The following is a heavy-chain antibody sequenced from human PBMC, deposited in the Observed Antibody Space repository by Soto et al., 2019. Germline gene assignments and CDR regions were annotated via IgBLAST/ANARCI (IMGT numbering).Heavy chain of an antibody. Sequence: QVQLVESGGGVVQPGRSLRLSCAASGFTFSSYGMHWVRQAPGKGLEWVAVISYDGSNKYYVDSVKGRFTISRDNSKNTLYLQMNSLRAEDTAVYYCAKDQNDYVWGRTETMDVWGQGTTVTVSS. V-gene: IGHV3-30*18. CDR3: AKDQNDYVWGRTETMDV. D-gene: IGHD3-16*01. CDR2: ISYDGSNK. CDR1: GFTFSSYG. J-gene: IGHJ6*02.